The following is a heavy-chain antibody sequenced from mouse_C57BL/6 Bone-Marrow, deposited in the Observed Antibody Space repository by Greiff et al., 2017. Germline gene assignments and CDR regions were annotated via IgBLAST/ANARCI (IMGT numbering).Heavy chain of an antibody. Sequence: QVQLQQSGPGLVQPSQSLSITCTVSGFSLTSYGVHWVRQSPGKGLEWLGVIWSGGSTDYNAAFISRLSISKDNSKSQVFFKMNSLQADDTAIYYCARKAAIYYGNYPYAMDYWGQGTSVTVSS. CDR2: IWSGGST. CDR1: GFSLTSYG. J-gene: IGHJ4*01. V-gene: IGHV2-2*01. D-gene: IGHD2-1*01. CDR3: ARKAAIYYGNYPYAMDY.